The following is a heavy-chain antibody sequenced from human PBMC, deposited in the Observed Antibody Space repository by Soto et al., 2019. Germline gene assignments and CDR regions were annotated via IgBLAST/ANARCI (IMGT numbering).Heavy chain of an antibody. J-gene: IGHJ4*02. CDR2: ISGSGGST. Sequence: GLLRLRNAASGFPFRSFAVRWIRQAPGKGLEWVSAISGSGGSTYYADSVKGRFTISRDNSKNALYLQMNSLRAEDTAVYYCAKDRGSSSWYDQGYFDYWGQGTLVTVSS. CDR1: GFPFRSFA. D-gene: IGHD6-13*01. V-gene: IGHV3-23*01. CDR3: AKDRGSSSWYDQGYFDY.